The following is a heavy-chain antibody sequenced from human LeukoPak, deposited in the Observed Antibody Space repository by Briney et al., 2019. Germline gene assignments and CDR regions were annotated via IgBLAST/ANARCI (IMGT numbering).Heavy chain of an antibody. J-gene: IGHJ6*02. D-gene: IGHD3-10*01. V-gene: IGHV3-53*01. CDR1: GFTVNSNC. CDR3: ARERIYFGSGGDLRDARLFYYYGMDV. CDR2: IYSDGST. Sequence: GGALRLSCVASGFTVNSNCMSWVRQAPGKGLDWVSVIYSDGSTYYSDSVKCRFTISRDSSKNTLYLQMNSLRADDTAVYYCARERIYFGSGGDLRDARLFYYYGMDVRGQGTTVTVSS.